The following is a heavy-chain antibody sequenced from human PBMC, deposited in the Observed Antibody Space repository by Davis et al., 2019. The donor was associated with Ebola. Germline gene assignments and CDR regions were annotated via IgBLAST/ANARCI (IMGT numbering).Heavy chain of an antibody. V-gene: IGHV1-69*13. CDR3: AKGHDFWKTDYYYMDV. CDR1: GGTFSSYA. Sequence: SVKVSCKASGGTFSSYAISWVRQAPGQGLEWMGGIIPIFGTANYAQKFQGRVTITADESTSTAYMELSSLRAEDTAVYYCAKGHDFWKTDYYYMDVWGKGTTVTVSS. J-gene: IGHJ6*03. CDR2: IIPIFGTA. D-gene: IGHD3-3*01.